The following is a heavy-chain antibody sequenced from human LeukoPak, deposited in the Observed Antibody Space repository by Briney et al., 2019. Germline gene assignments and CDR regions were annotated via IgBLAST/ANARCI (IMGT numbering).Heavy chain of an antibody. Sequence: GASVKVSCKASGGTFRSYAISWVRQAPGQGLEWMGRIIPILGIANYAQKFQGRVTITADKSTSTAYMELSSLRAEDTAVYYCASEGQRVYPYYDFWNGFFYWGQGALVTVSP. V-gene: IGHV1-69*04. J-gene: IGHJ4*02. D-gene: IGHD3-3*01. CDR3: ASEGQRVYPYYDFWNGFFY. CDR1: GGTFRSYA. CDR2: IIPILGIA.